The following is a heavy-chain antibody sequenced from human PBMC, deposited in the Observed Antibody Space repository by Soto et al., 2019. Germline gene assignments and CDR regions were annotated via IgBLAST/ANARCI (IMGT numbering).Heavy chain of an antibody. Sequence: GASVKVSCKASGYTFTSYGISWVRQAPGQGLEWMGWISAYNGNTNYAQKLQGRVTMTTDTSTSTAYMELRSLRSDDTAVYYCARDHLVVPAATEFGPWGQGTLVTVSS. V-gene: IGHV1-18*01. CDR1: GYTFTSYG. J-gene: IGHJ5*02. D-gene: IGHD2-2*01. CDR3: ARDHLVVPAATEFGP. CDR2: ISAYNGNT.